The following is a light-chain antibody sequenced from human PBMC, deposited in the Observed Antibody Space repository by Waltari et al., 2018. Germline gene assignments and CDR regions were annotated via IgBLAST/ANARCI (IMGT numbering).Light chain of an antibody. CDR3: QHYLRLPVT. CDR1: QSVSRA. Sequence: EIVLTQSPGTLSVSLGERATVSCRTSQSVSRALAWYQQKPGQAPRLLIYGASTRATGIPDRFSGSGSGTDFSLTISRLEPDDFAVYYCQHYLRLPVTFGQGTTVEI. J-gene: IGKJ1*01. CDR2: GAS. V-gene: IGKV3-20*01.